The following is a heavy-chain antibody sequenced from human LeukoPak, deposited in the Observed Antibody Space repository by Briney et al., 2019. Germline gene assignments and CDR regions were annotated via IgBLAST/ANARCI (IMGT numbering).Heavy chain of an antibody. CDR3: ARALSSGYYDDAFDI. V-gene: IGHV3-48*04. J-gene: IGHJ3*02. CDR2: ISSSGSTI. CDR1: GFTFSSYA. Sequence: GGSLRLSCAASGFTFSSYAMSWVRQAPGKGLEWVSYISSSGSTIYYADSVKGRFTISRDNAKNSLYLQMNSLRAEDTAVYYCARALSSGYYDDAFDIWGQGTMVTVSS. D-gene: IGHD3-22*01.